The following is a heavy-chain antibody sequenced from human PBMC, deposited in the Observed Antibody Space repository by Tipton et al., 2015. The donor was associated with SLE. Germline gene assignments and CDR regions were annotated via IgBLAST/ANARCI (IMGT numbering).Heavy chain of an antibody. CDR2: IYYSGST. J-gene: IGHJ6*02. V-gene: IGHV4-39*07. Sequence: LRLSCTVSGGSISSSSYYWGWIRQPPGKGLEWIGSIYYSGSTYYNPSLKSRVTISVDTSKNQFSLKLSSVTAADTAVYYCARGNPYLYSSSWWTDVWGQGTTVTVSS. D-gene: IGHD6-13*01. CDR1: GGSISSSSYY. CDR3: ARGNPYLYSSSWWTDV.